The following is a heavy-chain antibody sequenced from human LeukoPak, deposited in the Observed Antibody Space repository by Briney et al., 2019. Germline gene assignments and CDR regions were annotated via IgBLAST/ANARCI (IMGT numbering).Heavy chain of an antibody. Sequence: SETLSLTCSVSGGSINSYYWSWIRQPPGKGLEWLGYIYYSGSTKYNPSLKSRISISVDTSKNQFSLKLSSVTAADTAVYYCARERGILRGDAFDIWGQGTMVTVSS. CDR3: ARERGILRGDAFDI. CDR2: IYYSGST. CDR1: GGSINSYY. V-gene: IGHV4-59*12. D-gene: IGHD1-26*01. J-gene: IGHJ3*02.